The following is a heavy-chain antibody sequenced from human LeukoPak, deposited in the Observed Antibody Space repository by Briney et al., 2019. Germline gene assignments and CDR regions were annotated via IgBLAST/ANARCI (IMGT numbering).Heavy chain of an antibody. CDR2: INHSGST. CDR3: ANALSRRPFDI. CDR1: GGSFSGYY. Sequence: KPSETLSLTCDVYGGSFSGYYWSWIRQPPGKGLEWIGEINHSGSTNYNPSLKSRVTISADTSKNQFSLKLSSVTAADTAVYYCANALSRRPFDIWGQGTMVTVSS. V-gene: IGHV4-34*01. J-gene: IGHJ3*02.